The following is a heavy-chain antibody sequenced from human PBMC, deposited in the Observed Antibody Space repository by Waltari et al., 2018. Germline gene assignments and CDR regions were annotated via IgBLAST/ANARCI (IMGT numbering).Heavy chain of an antibody. CDR2: INSDKSST. CDR1: GFTFRSYW. D-gene: IGHD2-15*01. V-gene: IGHV3-74*01. CDR3: ARGSVGALTRPMDYFDL. Sequence: EVQLVESGGGLVQPGGSLRLSCAASGFTFRSYWMTWVRQAPGKGVVWVYRINSDKSSTTYADSVKGRFTISRDNAKNTLYLQMNSLRAEDTAVYYCARGSVGALTRPMDYFDLWGQGTLVTVSS. J-gene: IGHJ4*02.